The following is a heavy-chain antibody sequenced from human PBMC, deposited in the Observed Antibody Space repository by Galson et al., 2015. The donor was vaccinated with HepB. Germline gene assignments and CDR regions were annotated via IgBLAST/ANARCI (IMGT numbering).Heavy chain of an antibody. CDR3: ARGEGVYAISTN. CDR2: IWYDGSNR. CDR1: GFTFGSYG. J-gene: IGHJ4*02. D-gene: IGHD2-8*01. V-gene: IGHV3-33*01. Sequence: SLRLSCAASGFTFGSYGMHWVRQAPGKGLEWVAIIWYDGSNRYYADSVKGRFTISRDNSKNTLYLQMSSLRAEDTAVYYCARGEGVYAISTNWGQGTLVTVSS.